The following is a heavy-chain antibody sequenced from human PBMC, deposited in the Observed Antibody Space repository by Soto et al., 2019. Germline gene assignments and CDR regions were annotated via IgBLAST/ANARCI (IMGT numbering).Heavy chain of an antibody. Sequence: LRLSCTASGFTFNTHWMHWVRQAPGKGLVWVSRIYFYGITTNYADSVKGRLTVSRDNAKNTVYLHVNTLRDEDTAVYYCARGGAMGVDYWGQGTLVTVSS. CDR2: IYFYGITT. CDR1: GFTFNTHW. CDR3: ARGGAMGVDY. J-gene: IGHJ4*02. V-gene: IGHV3-74*01. D-gene: IGHD1-26*01.